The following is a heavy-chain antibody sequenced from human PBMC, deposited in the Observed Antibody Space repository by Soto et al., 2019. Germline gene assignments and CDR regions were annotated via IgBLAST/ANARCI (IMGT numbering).Heavy chain of an antibody. CDR3: ARDLPGDGSGSYYRFGP. D-gene: IGHD3-10*01. V-gene: IGHV3-48*01. CDR1: GFTFSSYS. CDR2: ISSSSSTI. Sequence: GGSLRLSCAASGFTFSSYSMNWVRQAPGKGLEWVSYISSSSSTIYYADSVKGRFTISRDNAKNSLYLQMNSLRAEDTAGYYCARDLPGDGSGSYYRFGPWGQGTLVTVSS. J-gene: IGHJ5*02.